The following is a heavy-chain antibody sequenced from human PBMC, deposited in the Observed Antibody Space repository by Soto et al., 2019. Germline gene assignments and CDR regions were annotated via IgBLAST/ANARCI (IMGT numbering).Heavy chain of an antibody. Sequence: SVKVSCKASGFTFTSSSVQWVRQARGQRLEWIGWIVVGSGNTNYAQKFQERVTITRDMSTSTAYMELSSLRSEDTAVYYCAAVPGYYDSSGYYHYDAFDIWGQGTMVTVSS. CDR3: AAVPGYYDSSGYYHYDAFDI. V-gene: IGHV1-58*01. CDR1: GFTFTSSS. CDR2: IVVGSGNT. D-gene: IGHD3-22*01. J-gene: IGHJ3*02.